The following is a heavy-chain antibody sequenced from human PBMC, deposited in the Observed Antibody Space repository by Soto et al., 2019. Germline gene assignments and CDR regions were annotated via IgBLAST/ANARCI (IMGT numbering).Heavy chain of an antibody. J-gene: IGHJ6*02. CDR3: AREVESKTSLWFGAPHIYYYYGMDV. CDR1: GYTFTSYA. Sequence: ASVKVSCKASGYTFTSYAMHWVRQAPGQRLEWMGWINAGNGNTKYSQKLQGRVTITRDTSASTAYMELSSLRSEDTAVYYCAREVESKTSLWFGAPHIYYYYGMDVWGQGTTVTVSS. D-gene: IGHD3-10*01. CDR2: INAGNGNT. V-gene: IGHV1-3*01.